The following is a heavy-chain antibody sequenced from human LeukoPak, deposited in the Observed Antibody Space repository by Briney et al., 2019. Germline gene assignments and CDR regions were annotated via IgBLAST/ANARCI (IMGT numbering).Heavy chain of an antibody. CDR3: ARVSDLGAFDI. CDR2: IYYSGST. D-gene: IGHD3-16*01. CDR1: GGSISSSSYY. V-gene: IGHV4-39*06. J-gene: IGHJ3*02. Sequence: SETLSLTCTVSGGSISSSSYYWGWIRQPPGKGLEWIGSIYYSGSTYYNPSLKSRVTISVDTSKNQFTLKLSSVTAADTAVYYCARVSDLGAFDIWGQGTTVAVSS.